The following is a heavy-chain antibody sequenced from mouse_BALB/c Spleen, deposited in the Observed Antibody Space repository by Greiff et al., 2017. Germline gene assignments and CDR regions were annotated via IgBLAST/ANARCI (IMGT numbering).Heavy chain of an antibody. CDR3: ARNYRYDIYFDY. V-gene: IGHV3-2*02. Sequence: EVKLMESGPGLVKPSQSLSLTCTVTGYSITSDYAWNWIRQFPGNQLEWMGYISYSGSTSYNPSLKSRISITRDTSKNQFFLQLNSVTTEDTATYYCARNYRYDIYFDYWGQGTTLTVSS. CDR2: ISYSGST. J-gene: IGHJ2*01. D-gene: IGHD2-14*01. CDR1: GYSITSDYA.